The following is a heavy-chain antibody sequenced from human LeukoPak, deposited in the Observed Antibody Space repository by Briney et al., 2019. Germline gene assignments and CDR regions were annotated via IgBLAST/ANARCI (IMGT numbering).Heavy chain of an antibody. CDR1: GFTFSSYG. V-gene: IGHV3-30*18. J-gene: IGHJ4*02. Sequence: PGGSLRLSCAASGFTFSSYGMHWVRQAPGKGLEWVAVISYDGNHKYYGDSVKGRFTISRDNSRNTLYLQMDSLKTEDTAVYYCAKGELHFNTCSFDYWGQGTLVTASS. D-gene: IGHD1-26*01. CDR3: AKGELHFNTCSFDY. CDR2: ISYDGNHK.